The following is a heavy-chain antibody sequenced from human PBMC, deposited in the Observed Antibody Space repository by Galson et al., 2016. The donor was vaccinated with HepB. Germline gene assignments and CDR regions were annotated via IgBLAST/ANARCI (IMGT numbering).Heavy chain of an antibody. CDR3: AKEVTTGGYFDL. CDR1: GFTFSDYY. Sequence: SLRLSCAASGFTFSDYYMNWIRQAPGKGLEWISYISSRDSRTYHVASVKGRFTISRDNAKNSLFLQMSSLRVEDTAVYYCAKEVTTGGYFDLWGRGTLVTVSS. CDR2: ISSRDSRT. J-gene: IGHJ2*01. V-gene: IGHV3-11*04. D-gene: IGHD1-1*01.